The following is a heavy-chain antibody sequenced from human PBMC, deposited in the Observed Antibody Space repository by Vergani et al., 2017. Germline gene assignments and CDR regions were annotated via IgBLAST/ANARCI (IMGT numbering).Heavy chain of an antibody. CDR1: GGSFSGYY. CDR2: INHSGST. Sequence: QVQLQQWGAGLLKPSETLSLTCAVYGGSFSGYYWSWIRQPQGKGLEWIGEINHSGSTNYNPSLKSRVTISVDTSKNHFSLKLSSVTAADTAVYYCARWLPYFDYWGQGTLVTVSS. V-gene: IGHV4-34*01. D-gene: IGHD5-18*01. J-gene: IGHJ4*02. CDR3: ARWLPYFDY.